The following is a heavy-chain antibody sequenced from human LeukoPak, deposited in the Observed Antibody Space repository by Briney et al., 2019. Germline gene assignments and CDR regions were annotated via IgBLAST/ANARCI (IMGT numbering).Heavy chain of an antibody. CDR3: ARDPRTGVSHGTMIILANKRGDAFGL. D-gene: IGHD3-22*01. CDR1: GYTFINYA. CDR2: ISAYNGHT. J-gene: IGHJ3*01. Sequence: ASVKVSCKASGYTFINYAISWVRQAPGQGLEWMGWISAYNGHTNYAQNLQGRATMTTDTSTNTAYMELRSLRSDDTAVYYCARDPRTGVSHGTMIILANKRGDAFGLWGQGTMVTVSS. V-gene: IGHV1-18*01.